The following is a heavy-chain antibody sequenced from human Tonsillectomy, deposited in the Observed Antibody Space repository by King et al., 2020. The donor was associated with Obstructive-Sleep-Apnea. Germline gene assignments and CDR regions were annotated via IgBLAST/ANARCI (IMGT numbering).Heavy chain of an antibody. J-gene: IGHJ6*02. CDR3: ARERMKLLGFGESYYGMDV. D-gene: IGHD3-10*01. Sequence: VQLVESGAEVKKPGASVKVSCKASGYTFTSYGFSWVRQAPGQGLEWMGWISAYNGITKYAQKLQGRVTMTTDTSTRTAYMELRSLRSDDTAVYYCARERMKLLGFGESYYGMDVWGQGTTVTVSS. V-gene: IGHV1-18*01. CDR2: ISAYNGIT. CDR1: GYTFTSYG.